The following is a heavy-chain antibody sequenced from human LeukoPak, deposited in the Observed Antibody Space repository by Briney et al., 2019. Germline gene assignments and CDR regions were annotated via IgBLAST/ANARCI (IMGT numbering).Heavy chain of an antibody. V-gene: IGHV3-7*01. J-gene: IGHJ4*02. CDR2: IKQDGSEK. D-gene: IGHD1-14*01. CDR1: GFTFSSYW. Sequence: PGGSLRLSCAASGFTFSSYWMSWVRQAPGKGLESVANIKQDGSEKYYVDSVKGRLTTSRDNAKNSLYLQMNSLRAEDTAVYYCARGLYNRNYWGQGTLVTVSS. CDR3: ARGLYNRNY.